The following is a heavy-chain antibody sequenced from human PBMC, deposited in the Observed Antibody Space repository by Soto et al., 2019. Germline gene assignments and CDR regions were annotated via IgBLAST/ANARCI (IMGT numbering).Heavy chain of an antibody. CDR2: ISYDGSNK. D-gene: IGHD6-19*01. V-gene: IGHV3-30-3*01. J-gene: IGHJ4*02. Sequence: QVQLVESGGGVVQPGRSLRLSCAASGFTFSSYAMHWVRQAPGKGLEWVAVISYDGSNKYYADSVKGRFTISRDNSKTLYLQMNGLRAEDTAVYYCVRDTSPYSSGWHNRHSDYWGQGTLVTVSS. CDR3: VRDTSPYSSGWHNRHSDY. CDR1: GFTFSSYA.